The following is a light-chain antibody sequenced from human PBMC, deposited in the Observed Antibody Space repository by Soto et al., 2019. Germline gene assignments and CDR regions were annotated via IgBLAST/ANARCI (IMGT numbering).Light chain of an antibody. J-gene: IGKJ4*01. V-gene: IGKV1-33*01. CDR1: QDISNY. Sequence: DIQMTQSPSSLSASVGDRVTITCQASQDISNYLNWYKQKPGKAPKLLIYDASNLQTGAPSRFSGRGSGTDFAFTISSLQPEDIATYCSQQYDNLLTFGGGTKLHI. CDR3: QQYDNLLT. CDR2: DAS.